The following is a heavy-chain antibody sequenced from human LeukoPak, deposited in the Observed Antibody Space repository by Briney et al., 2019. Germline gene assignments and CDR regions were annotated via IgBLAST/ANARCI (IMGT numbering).Heavy chain of an antibody. J-gene: IGHJ4*02. CDR3: AKLVVTSYYFDY. CDR1: GFTFSSYG. V-gene: IGHV3-30*18. Sequence: GGSLRLSCAASGFTFSSYGMHWVRQAPGKGLEWVAVISYDGSNKYYAASVKGRFTISRDNSKNTLYLQMNSLRAEDTAVYYCAKLVVTSYYFDYWGQGTLVTVSS. CDR2: ISYDGSNK. D-gene: IGHD3-22*01.